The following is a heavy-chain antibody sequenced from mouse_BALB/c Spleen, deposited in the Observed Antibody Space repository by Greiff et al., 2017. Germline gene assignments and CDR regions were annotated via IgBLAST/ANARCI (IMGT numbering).Heavy chain of an antibody. D-gene: IGHD1-1*01. CDR3: ARSGGSSYWYAMDY. CDR1: GYTFTSYW. J-gene: IGHJ4*01. CDR2: INPSNGRT. V-gene: IGHV1S81*02. Sequence: QVQLQQPGAELVKPGASVKLSCKASGYTFTSYWMHWVKQRPGQGLEWIGEINPSNGRTNYNEKFKSKATLTVDKSSSTAYMQLSSLTSEDSAVYYWARSGGSSYWYAMDYWGQGTSVTVSS.